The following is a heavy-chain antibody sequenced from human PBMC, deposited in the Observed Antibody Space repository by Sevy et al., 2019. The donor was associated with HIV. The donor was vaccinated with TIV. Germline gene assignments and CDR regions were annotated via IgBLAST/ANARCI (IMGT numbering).Heavy chain of an antibody. V-gene: IGHV3-23*01. CDR3: AYGYGYCSGGSCLSFQH. CDR1: GFTFSSYA. Sequence: GGSLRLSCAASGFTFSSYAMSWVRQAPGKGLEWVSAISGSGGTKYYADSVKGRFTISRDNSKNTLYLQMNSLRAEDTAAYYCAYGYGYCSGGSCLSFQHWGQGTLVTVSS. J-gene: IGHJ1*01. CDR2: ISGSGGTK. D-gene: IGHD2-15*01.